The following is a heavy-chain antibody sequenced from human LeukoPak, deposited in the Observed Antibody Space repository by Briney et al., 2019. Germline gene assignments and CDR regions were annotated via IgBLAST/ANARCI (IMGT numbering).Heavy chain of an antibody. CDR3: AKDRGSGWYAAYYYGMDV. V-gene: IGHV3-30*18. CDR2: ISYDGSNK. J-gene: IGHJ6*02. Sequence: GGSLRLSCAASGFTSSSYGMHWVRQAPGKGLEWVAVISYDGSNKYYADSVKGRFTISRDNSKNTLYLQMNSLRAEDTAVYYCAKDRGSGWYAAYYYGMDVWGQGTTVTVSS. D-gene: IGHD6-19*01. CDR1: GFTSSSYG.